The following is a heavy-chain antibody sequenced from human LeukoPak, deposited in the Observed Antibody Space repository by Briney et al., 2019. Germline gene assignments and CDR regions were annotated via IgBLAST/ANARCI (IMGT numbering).Heavy chain of an antibody. CDR3: AKAPHLNRWLVKQYGMDV. D-gene: IGHD6-19*01. CDR1: GFTFHDYA. V-gene: IGHV3-23*01. CDR2: ISGSGGGK. Sequence: PGGSLRLSCAASGFTFHDYAMHSVRQAPGEGLECASAISGSGGGKYYADTVEGRFTISTDNSKSTRYLQMNSLRAEDTAVYYCAKAPHLNRWLVKQYGMDVWGQGTTVTVSS. J-gene: IGHJ6*02.